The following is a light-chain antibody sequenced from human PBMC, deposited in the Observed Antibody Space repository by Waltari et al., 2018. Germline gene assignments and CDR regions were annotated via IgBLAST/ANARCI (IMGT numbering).Light chain of an antibody. Sequence: DIVMTQSPLSLPVTPGEPASISCRSSQSLLNNNGYNYLDWYLQKPGQSPQLLIYLGSNRASGVPDRFSGSGSGTEFTLKISRVEAEDVGVYYCMQHSYWPLTFGGGTKVEIK. CDR2: LGS. CDR3: MQHSYWPLT. V-gene: IGKV2-28*01. J-gene: IGKJ4*01. CDR1: QSLLNNNGYNY.